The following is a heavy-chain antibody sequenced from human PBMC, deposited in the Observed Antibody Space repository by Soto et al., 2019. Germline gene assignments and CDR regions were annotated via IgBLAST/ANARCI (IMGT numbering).Heavy chain of an antibody. D-gene: IGHD2-15*01. J-gene: IGHJ6*02. CDR3: AAEGSGYYYGMDV. V-gene: IGHV1-58*01. Sequence: GKVSCKASGFTFTSSAVQWVRQARGQRLEWIGWIVVGSGNTNYAQKFQERVTITRDMSTSTAYMELSSLRSEDTAVYYCAAEGSGYYYGMDVWGQGTTVTVSS. CDR2: IVVGSGNT. CDR1: GFTFTSSA.